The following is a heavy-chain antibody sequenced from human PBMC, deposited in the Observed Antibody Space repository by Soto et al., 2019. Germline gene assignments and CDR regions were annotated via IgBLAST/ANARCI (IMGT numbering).Heavy chain of an antibody. Sequence: GGSLRLSCAASGFTFSSYWMSWVRQAPGKGLEWVANIKQDGSEKYYVDSVKGRFTISRDNAKNSLYLQMNSLRAEDTAVYYWARDSGYCSGGSCYDSFDYWGQGTLVTVSS. D-gene: IGHD2-15*01. CDR2: IKQDGSEK. CDR1: GFTFSSYW. CDR3: ARDSGYCSGGSCYDSFDY. V-gene: IGHV3-7*05. J-gene: IGHJ4*02.